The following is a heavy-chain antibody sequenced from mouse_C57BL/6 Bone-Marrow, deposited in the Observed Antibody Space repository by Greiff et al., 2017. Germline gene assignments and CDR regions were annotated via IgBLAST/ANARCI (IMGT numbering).Heavy chain of an antibody. D-gene: IGHD1-1*01. CDR1: GYTFTSYW. CDR3: ARRGSTVVDWYFDV. J-gene: IGHJ1*03. CDR2: IDPSDSYT. V-gene: IGHV1-69*01. Sequence: VQLQQPGAELVMPGASVKLSCKASGYTFTSYWMPWVKQRPGQGLEWIGEIDPSDSYTNYNQKFKGKSTLTVDKSSSTAYMQLSSLTSADSAVYDGARRGSTVVDWYFDVWGTGTTVTVSA.